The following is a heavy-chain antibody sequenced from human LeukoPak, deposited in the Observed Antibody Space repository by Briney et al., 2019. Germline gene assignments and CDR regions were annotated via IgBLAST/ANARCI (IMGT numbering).Heavy chain of an antibody. CDR2: INPNSGGT. V-gene: IGHV1-2*06. CDR1: GYTFTCYY. D-gene: IGHD3-10*01. Sequence: GASVKVSCKASGYTFTCYYMHWVRQAPGQGLEWMGRINPNSGGTNYAQKFQGRVTMTRDTSISTAYMELSRLRSDDTAVYYCARGGYYYGSGSPPHFDYWGQGTLVTVSS. J-gene: IGHJ4*02. CDR3: ARGGYYYGSGSPPHFDY.